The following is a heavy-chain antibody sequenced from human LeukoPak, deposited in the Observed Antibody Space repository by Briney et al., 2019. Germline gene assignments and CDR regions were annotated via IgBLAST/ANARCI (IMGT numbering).Heavy chain of an antibody. D-gene: IGHD3-10*01. V-gene: IGHV4-34*01. J-gene: IGHJ4*02. CDR1: GGSFSGYY. Sequence: SETLSLTCAVYGGSFSGYYWSWIRQPPGKGLEWIGEINHSGSTNYNPSLKSRVTISVDTSENQFSLKLSSVTAADTAVYYCASSGKERLFDYWGQGTLVTVSS. CDR2: INHSGST. CDR3: ASSGKERLFDY.